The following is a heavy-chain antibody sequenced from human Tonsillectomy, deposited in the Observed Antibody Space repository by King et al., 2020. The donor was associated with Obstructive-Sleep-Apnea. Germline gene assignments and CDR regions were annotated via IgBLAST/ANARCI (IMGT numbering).Heavy chain of an antibody. D-gene: IGHD6-13*01. CDR2: IYYSGRT. Sequence: LQLQESGPGLVKPSETLSLTCTVSGGSITSTSYYWGWIRQPPGKGLEWIGNIYYSGRTYYNPSLKSRVTISVDMSKNQFSLQLISVTAADTAGYYCARERAAGTNWVEPWGQGTLVTVSS. CDR3: ARERAAGTNWVEP. CDR1: GGSITSTSYY. V-gene: IGHV4-39*07. J-gene: IGHJ5*02.